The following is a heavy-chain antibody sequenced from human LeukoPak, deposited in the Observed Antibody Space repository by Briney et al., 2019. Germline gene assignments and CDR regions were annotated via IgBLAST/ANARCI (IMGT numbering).Heavy chain of an antibody. D-gene: IGHD5-24*01. Sequence: PGGSLRLSCAASGFTFSSYGMHWVRQAPGKGLEWVAVIWYDGSNKYYADSVKGRFTISRDNSKNTLYLQMNSLRAEDTAVYYCAAEMATLHLIADYWGQGTLVTVSS. CDR3: AAEMATLHLIADY. J-gene: IGHJ4*02. CDR2: IWYDGSNK. CDR1: GFTFSSYG. V-gene: IGHV3-33*01.